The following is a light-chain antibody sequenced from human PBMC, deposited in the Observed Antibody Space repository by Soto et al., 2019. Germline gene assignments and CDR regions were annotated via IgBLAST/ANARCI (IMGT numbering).Light chain of an antibody. CDR3: QQYDSSPQT. Sequence: EIVVTKSPGTLSLSRGERATLSCRASQSVSSRLAWYQQKPGQAPRLLISGASSRATGIPDRFSGSGSGTAFTLTISRLEPEDSAVYYCQQYDSSPQTFGQGTKVDIK. CDR1: QSVSSR. CDR2: GAS. J-gene: IGKJ1*01. V-gene: IGKV3-20*01.